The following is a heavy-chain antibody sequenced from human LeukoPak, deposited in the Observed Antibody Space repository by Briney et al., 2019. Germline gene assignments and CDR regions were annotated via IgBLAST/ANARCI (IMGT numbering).Heavy chain of an antibody. D-gene: IGHD3-16*01. V-gene: IGHV3-9*01. CDR3: ATKGRLNFDY. Sequence: GGSLRLSCAASGFTFDDYAMHWVRQAPGKGLEWVSGISWNSGSIGYADSVKGRFTISRDNAKNSLYLQMNSLRAEDTALYYCATKGRLNFDYWGQGTLVTVSS. CDR2: ISWNSGSI. CDR1: GFTFDDYA. J-gene: IGHJ4*02.